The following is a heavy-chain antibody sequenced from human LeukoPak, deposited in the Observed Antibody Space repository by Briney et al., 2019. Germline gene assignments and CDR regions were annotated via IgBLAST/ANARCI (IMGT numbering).Heavy chain of an antibody. CDR3: PRETRYDFWSGYFDY. J-gene: IGHJ4*02. Sequence: GGSLRLSCATSGFSFSDHYMSWIRQAPGKGLEWVSYISSSGSTIYYADSVKGRFTISRDNAKNSLYLHMNSLRAEDTAVYYCPRETRYDFWSGYFDYWGQGTLVTVSS. D-gene: IGHD3-3*01. CDR2: ISSSGSTI. V-gene: IGHV3-11*01. CDR1: GFSFSDHY.